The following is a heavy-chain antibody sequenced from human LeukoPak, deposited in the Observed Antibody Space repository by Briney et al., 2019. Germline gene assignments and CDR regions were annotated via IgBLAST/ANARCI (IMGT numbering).Heavy chain of an antibody. D-gene: IGHD2-15*01. J-gene: IGHJ6*03. CDR2: IYTIGST. V-gene: IGHV4-4*07. Sequence: SETLSLTCTVSGGSISSYYWSWIRQPAGKGLEWIGRIYTIGSTNYNPSLKSRVTMSVDTSKNQFSLKLSSVTAADTAVYYCARSVEGYCRGGSCYYYSYYMDVWGKGTTVTVSS. CDR1: GGSISSYY. CDR3: ARSVEGYCRGGSCYYYSYYMDV.